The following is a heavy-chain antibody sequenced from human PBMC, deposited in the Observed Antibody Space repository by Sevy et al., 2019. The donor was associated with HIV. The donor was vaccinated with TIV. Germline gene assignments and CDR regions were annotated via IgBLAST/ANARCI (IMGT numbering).Heavy chain of an antibody. CDR1: GYSFTSYW. J-gene: IGHJ3*02. Sequence: GESLKISCKGSGYSFTSYWIGWVRQMPGKGLEWMGIIYPGDSDTRYSTSFQGQVTISDDKSISTAYLQWSSLKASDTAMYYWASPIAEKINDAFDIWGQGTMVTVSS. CDR2: IYPGDSDT. D-gene: IGHD6-13*01. CDR3: ASPIAEKINDAFDI. V-gene: IGHV5-51*01.